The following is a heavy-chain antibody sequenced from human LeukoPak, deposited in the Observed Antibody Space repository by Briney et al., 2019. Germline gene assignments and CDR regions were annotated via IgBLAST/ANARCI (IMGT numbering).Heavy chain of an antibody. Sequence: SETLSLTCTVSGGSISSSSYYWGWIRQPPGKGLEWIGSIYYSGSTYYNPALKSRVTISVDTSKNQFSLKLSSVTAADTAVYYCARLRGLGPSDAFDIWGQGSMVTVSS. D-gene: IGHD2-15*01. CDR1: GGSISSSSYY. V-gene: IGHV4-39*01. J-gene: IGHJ3*02. CDR2: IYYSGST. CDR3: ARLRGLGPSDAFDI.